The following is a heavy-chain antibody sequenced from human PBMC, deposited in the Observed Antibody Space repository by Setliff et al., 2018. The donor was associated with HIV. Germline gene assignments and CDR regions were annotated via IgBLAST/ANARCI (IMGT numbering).Heavy chain of an antibody. Sequence: SETLSLTCAVYGGSFSGYYWSWIRQPPGKGLEWIGEVTHSGRTNYKPSLKSRVTISVDTSKNQFSLRLSSVAAGDTAVYYCARSIVPAASGYYYFEYWGQGTLVTVSS. CDR1: GGSFSGYY. J-gene: IGHJ4*02. CDR3: ARSIVPAASGYYYFEY. D-gene: IGHD3-3*01. V-gene: IGHV4-34*01. CDR2: VTHSGRT.